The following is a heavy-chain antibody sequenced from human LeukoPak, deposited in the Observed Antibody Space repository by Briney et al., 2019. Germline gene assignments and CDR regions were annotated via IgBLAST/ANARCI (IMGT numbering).Heavy chain of an antibody. D-gene: IGHD2-15*01. V-gene: IGHV1-18*01. CDR2: ISAYNGNT. J-gene: IGHJ4*02. CDR3: TRERPILVVVAPTDLDY. CDR1: GYTFTSYG. Sequence: GASVKVSCKASGYTFTSYGISWVRQAPGQGLEWMGWISAYNGNTNYAQKLQGRVTMTTDTSTSTAYMELRSLRSDDTALYYCTRERPILVVVAPTDLDYWGQGTLVTVSS.